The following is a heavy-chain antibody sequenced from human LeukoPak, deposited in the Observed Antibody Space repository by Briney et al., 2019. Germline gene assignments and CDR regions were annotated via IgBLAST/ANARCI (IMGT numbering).Heavy chain of an antibody. CDR3: ARGSSRYFDY. V-gene: IGHV4-59*01. CDR1: GGSISSYY. Sequence: SETLSLTCTVSGGSISSYYWSWIRQPPGKGLEWIGYIYYSGSTNYNPSLKSRVTTSVDTSKNQFSLKLSSVTAADTAVYYCARGSSRYFDYWGQGTLVTVSS. J-gene: IGHJ4*02. D-gene: IGHD6-6*01. CDR2: IYYSGST.